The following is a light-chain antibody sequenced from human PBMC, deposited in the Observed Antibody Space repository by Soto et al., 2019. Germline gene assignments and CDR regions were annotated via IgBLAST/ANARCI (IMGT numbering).Light chain of an antibody. CDR3: QQYNTYPLT. Sequence: DIPMTQSPSTLSASVGDRVTITCRASQSISTWLAWYQQKPGKAPKLLIYKASSLASGVPSRFSGSGSGTEFTLTISSLQPDDFATYYCQQYNTYPLTFGGGTTVEIK. CDR1: QSISTW. CDR2: KAS. J-gene: IGKJ4*01. V-gene: IGKV1-5*03.